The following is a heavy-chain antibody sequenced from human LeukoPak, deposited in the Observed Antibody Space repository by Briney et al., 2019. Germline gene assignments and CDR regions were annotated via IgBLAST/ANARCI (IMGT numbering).Heavy chain of an antibody. Sequence: GGSLRLSCAASGFTFSSYWMSWVRQAPGKGLEWVANIKQDGSEKYYVDSVKGRFTISRDNAKNSLYLRMNSLRAEDTAVYYCARDPPYHSDYFDYWGQGTLVTVSS. CDR1: GFTFSSYW. CDR2: IKQDGSEK. D-gene: IGHD1-14*01. J-gene: IGHJ4*02. V-gene: IGHV3-7*01. CDR3: ARDPPYHSDYFDY.